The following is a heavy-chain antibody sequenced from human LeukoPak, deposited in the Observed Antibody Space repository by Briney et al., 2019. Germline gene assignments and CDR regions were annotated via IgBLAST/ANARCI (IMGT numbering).Heavy chain of an antibody. J-gene: IGHJ4*02. V-gene: IGHV1-69*13. CDR1: GGTFSSYA. Sequence: SVKVSCKASGGTFSSYAISWVRQAPGQGLEWMGGIIPIFGTANYAQKFQGRVTITADESTSTAYMELSSLRSEDTAVCYCARAYCSSTSCCGFRSMGYFDYWGQGTLVTVSS. CDR3: ARAYCSSTSCCGFRSMGYFDY. D-gene: IGHD2-2*01. CDR2: IIPIFGTA.